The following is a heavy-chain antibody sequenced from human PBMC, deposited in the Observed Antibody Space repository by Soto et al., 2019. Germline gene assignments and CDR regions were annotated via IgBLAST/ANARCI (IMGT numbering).Heavy chain of an antibody. V-gene: IGHV3-30*18. CDR3: AKGSYGDYQGRVDY. CDR2: ISYDGSNK. CDR1: GFTFSSYG. D-gene: IGHD4-17*01. J-gene: IGHJ4*02. Sequence: SGGGVVQPGRSLRLSCAASGFTFSSYGMHWVRQAPGKGLEWVAVISYDGSNKYYADSVKGRFTISRDNSKNTLYLQMNSLRAEDTAVYYCAKGSYGDYQGRVDYWGQGTLVTVSS.